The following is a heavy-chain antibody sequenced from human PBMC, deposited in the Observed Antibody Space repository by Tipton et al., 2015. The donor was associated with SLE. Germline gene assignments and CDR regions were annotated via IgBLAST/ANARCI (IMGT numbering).Heavy chain of an antibody. CDR2: IYPGDSDT. Sequence: VQLVQSGAEVKKPGESLKISCKGSGYRFTSYWIGWVRQMPGKGLEWMGSIYPGDSDTRYSPSTQGQVTISADKSITTAYLQWSGLKASDGAMYYCARSSGHGDADEFDIWGQGTMVIVSS. D-gene: IGHD2-21*02. J-gene: IGHJ3*02. V-gene: IGHV5-51*03. CDR1: GYRFTSYW. CDR3: ARSSGHGDADEFDI.